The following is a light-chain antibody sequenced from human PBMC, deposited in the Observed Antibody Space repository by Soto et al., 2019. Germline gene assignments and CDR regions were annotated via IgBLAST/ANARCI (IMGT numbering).Light chain of an antibody. CDR3: QQRSNWQT. V-gene: IGKV3D-20*02. J-gene: IGKJ5*01. CDR2: DAS. Sequence: EIVLTQSPGTLSLSPGERATLSCRASHSVSSSYLAWYQQKPGQAPRLLIYDASNRATGIPARFSGSGSGTDFTLTISSLEPEDFAVYYCQQRSNWQTFGQGTRLEIK. CDR1: HSVSSSY.